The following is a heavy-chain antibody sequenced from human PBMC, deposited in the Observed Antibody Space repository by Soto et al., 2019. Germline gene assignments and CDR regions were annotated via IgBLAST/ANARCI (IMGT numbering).Heavy chain of an antibody. CDR2: IHHSGIT. V-gene: IGHV4-61*01. CDR3: ARGLPMGALPSHFHS. J-gene: IGHJ5*01. CDR1: GGSVNDGNFY. Sequence: SETLSLTCSVSGGSVNDGNFYWNWIRQSPAKGLEWIGYIHHSGITNYNPSLKSRVTISVDTSKNEFSLRLNSVTAADTAVYYCARGLPMGALPSHFHSWGQGTQVTVSS. D-gene: IGHD3-16*02.